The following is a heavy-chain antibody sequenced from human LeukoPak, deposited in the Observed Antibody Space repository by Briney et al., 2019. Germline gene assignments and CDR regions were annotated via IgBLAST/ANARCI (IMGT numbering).Heavy chain of an antibody. V-gene: IGHV1-18*01. CDR2: ISAYNGNT. Sequence: ASVKVSCKASGYIFTNYGINWVRQAPGQGLEWMGWISAYNGNTKYTQKLQDRVTMTTDTSTSTAYMELKTLRYDDTAVYFCARAGYSRFVDDLDYWGQGTLVTVSS. D-gene: IGHD1-26*01. CDR3: ARAGYSRFVDDLDY. J-gene: IGHJ4*02. CDR1: GYIFTNYG.